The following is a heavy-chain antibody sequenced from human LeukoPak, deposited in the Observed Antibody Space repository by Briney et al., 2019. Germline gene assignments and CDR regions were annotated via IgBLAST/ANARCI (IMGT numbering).Heavy chain of an antibody. CDR3: ARGLSYWYFDL. CDR2: IYYSGST. Sequence: SETLSLTCTVSGDSISSSSHYWSWIRQPPGQGLEWIGYIYYSGSTKYNPSLKSRVTISVDTSKNQFSLKVSSVTAADTAVYYCARGLSYWYFDLWGRGTLVTVSS. CDR1: GDSISSSSHY. J-gene: IGHJ2*01. D-gene: IGHD4/OR15-4a*01. V-gene: IGHV4-61*01.